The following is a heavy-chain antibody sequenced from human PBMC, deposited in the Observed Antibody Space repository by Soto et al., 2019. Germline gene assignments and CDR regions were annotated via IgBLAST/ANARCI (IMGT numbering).Heavy chain of an antibody. V-gene: IGHV4-30-4*01. J-gene: IGHJ4*02. CDR3: ARYSAASGTYYFDY. CDR2: IYYSGST. D-gene: IGHD6-13*01. CDR1: GGSISSGDYY. Sequence: PSETLSLTCTVSGGSISSGDYYWSWIRQPPGKGLEWIGYIYYSGSTYYNPSLKSRVTISVDTSKNQFSLKLSSVTAADTAVYYCARYSAASGTYYFDYWGQGALVTVSS.